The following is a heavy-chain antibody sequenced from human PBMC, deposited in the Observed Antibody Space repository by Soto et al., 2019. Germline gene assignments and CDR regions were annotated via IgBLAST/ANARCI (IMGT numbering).Heavy chain of an antibody. V-gene: IGHV1-69*13. Sequence: SVKVSCKASGGTFSSYAISWVRQAPGQGLEWMGGIIPIFGTANYAQKFQGRVTITADESTSTAYMELSSLRSEDTAVYYCARFIDSSGPRLSQVRRWFDPWGQGTQVTVSS. J-gene: IGHJ5*02. CDR2: IIPIFGTA. CDR1: GGTFSSYA. D-gene: IGHD3-22*01. CDR3: ARFIDSSGPRLSQVRRWFDP.